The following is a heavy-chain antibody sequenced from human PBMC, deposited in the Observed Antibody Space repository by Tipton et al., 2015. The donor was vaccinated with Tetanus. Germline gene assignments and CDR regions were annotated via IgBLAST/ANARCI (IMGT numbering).Heavy chain of an antibody. Sequence: TLSLTCSVSGASVTSGYYYWSWIRQPPGKGLEWIGFIFYNGSTYFNPSLKSRVAISVDTSKIQFSLRLASVTAADTAVYYCARARSASTGLEKGFDPWGQGTLVTV. V-gene: IGHV4-61*01. CDR1: GASVTSGYYY. D-gene: IGHD3-9*01. CDR2: IFYNGST. J-gene: IGHJ5*02. CDR3: ARARSASTGLEKGFDP.